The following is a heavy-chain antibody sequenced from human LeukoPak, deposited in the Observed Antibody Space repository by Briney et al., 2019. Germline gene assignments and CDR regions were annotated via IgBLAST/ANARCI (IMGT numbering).Heavy chain of an antibody. D-gene: IGHD2-21*02. CDR3: GRGMGPKGDLKRFEP. CDR1: GGSISSGSYY. CDR2: IYTSGST. J-gene: IGHJ5*02. V-gene: IGHV4-61*02. Sequence: PSQTLSLTCTVSGGSISSGSYYWSWIRQPAGKGLEWIGRIYTSGSTKYNPSLKSRVTISVDTSNNQFSLKLSSVTASDTAVYQCGRGMGPKGDLKRFEPWGQGTLVTVSS.